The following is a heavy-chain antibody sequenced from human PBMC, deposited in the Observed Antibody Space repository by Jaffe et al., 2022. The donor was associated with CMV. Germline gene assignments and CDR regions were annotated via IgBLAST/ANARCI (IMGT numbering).Heavy chain of an antibody. D-gene: IGHD1-1*01. CDR1: GYTFTSYG. V-gene: IGHV1-18*01. J-gene: IGHJ6*02. CDR3: ARDLFFFWNESNYYYYGMDV. CDR2: ISAYNGNT. Sequence: QVQLVQSGAEVKKPGASVKVSCKASGYTFTSYGISWVRQAPGQGLEWMGWISAYNGNTNYAQKLQGRVTMTTDTSTSTAYMELRSLRSDDTAVYYCARDLFFFWNESNYYYYGMDVWGQGTTVTVSS.